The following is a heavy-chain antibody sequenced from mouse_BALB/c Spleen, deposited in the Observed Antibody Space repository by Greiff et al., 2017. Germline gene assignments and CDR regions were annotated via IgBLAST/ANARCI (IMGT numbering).Heavy chain of an antibody. Sequence: VKLQESGPGLVAPSQSLSITCTVSGFSLTSYDISWIRQPPGKGLEWLGVIWTGGGTNYNSAFMSRLSISKDNSKSQVFLKMNSMQTDDTAIYYCERDTDFDVWGAGTTVTVSS. V-gene: IGHV2-9-2*01. CDR1: GFSLTSYD. CDR3: ERDTDFDV. CDR2: IWTGGGT. J-gene: IGHJ1*01.